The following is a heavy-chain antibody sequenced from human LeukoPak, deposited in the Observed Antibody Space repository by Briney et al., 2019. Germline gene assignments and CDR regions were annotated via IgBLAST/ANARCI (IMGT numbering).Heavy chain of an antibody. CDR1: GGSISSSSYY. Sequence: PSETLSLTCTVSGGSISSSSYYWGWIRQPPGKGLEWIGSIYYSGSTYYNPSLKSRVTISVDTSKNQFSLKLSSVTAADTAVYYCARTWYSGSYYSGALEDYWGRGTLVTVSS. V-gene: IGHV4-39*01. J-gene: IGHJ4*02. CDR3: ARTWYSGSYYSGALEDY. D-gene: IGHD1-26*01. CDR2: IYYSGST.